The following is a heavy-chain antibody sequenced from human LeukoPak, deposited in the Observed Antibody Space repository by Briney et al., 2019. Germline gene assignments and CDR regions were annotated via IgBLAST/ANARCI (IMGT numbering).Heavy chain of an antibody. D-gene: IGHD3-10*01. J-gene: IGHJ4*02. V-gene: IGHV3-15*01. CDR2: IKSKTDGGTT. CDR1: GFTFSNAW. Sequence: GGSLRLSCAASGFTFSNAWMSWVRQAPGKGLEWVGRIKSKTDGGTTDYAAPVKGRFTISRDDSKNTLYLQMNSLKTEDTAVYYCTTGRGVSGWAEKDYYGSGSAFDYWGQGTLVTVSS. CDR3: TTGRGVSGWAEKDYYGSGSAFDY.